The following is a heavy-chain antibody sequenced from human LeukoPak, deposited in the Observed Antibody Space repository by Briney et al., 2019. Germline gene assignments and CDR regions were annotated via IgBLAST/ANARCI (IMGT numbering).Heavy chain of an antibody. CDR3: ASLGYKDREFDY. CDR2: VYYSGGT. CDR1: GGSISSSNYY. J-gene: IGHJ4*02. V-gene: IGHV4-39*02. Sequence: PSETLSLTRIVSGGSISSSNYYWGWIRQPPGKGLEWIGIVYYSGGTYYNPSLKSRVTILVDTSKNHFSLKLSSVTAADTAVYYCASLGYKDREFDYWGQGTLVTVSS. D-gene: IGHD5-24*01.